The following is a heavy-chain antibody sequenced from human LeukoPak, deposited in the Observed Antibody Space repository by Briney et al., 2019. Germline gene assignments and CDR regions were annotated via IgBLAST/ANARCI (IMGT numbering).Heavy chain of an antibody. CDR3: TRRYCSGGSCYADV. D-gene: IGHD2-15*01. CDR1: GFTFSGSA. V-gene: IGHV3-73*01. CDR2: IRSKANSFAT. J-gene: IGHJ6*04. Sequence: PGGSLRLSCAASGFTFSGSAMHWVRQASGKGLEWVGRIRSKANSFATVYAASVKGRFTISRDDSKNTAYLQMNSLKTEDTAVYYCTRRYCSGGSCYADVWGKGTTVTVSS.